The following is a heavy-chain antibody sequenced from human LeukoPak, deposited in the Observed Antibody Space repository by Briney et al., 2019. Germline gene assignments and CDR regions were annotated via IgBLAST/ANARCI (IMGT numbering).Heavy chain of an antibody. V-gene: IGHV1-2*02. CDR3: ARDPWGYLRSFDY. J-gene: IGHJ4*02. CDR1: GYTFTGYY. D-gene: IGHD3-16*01. CDR2: INPNSGGT. Sequence: VASVKVSCKASGYTFTGYYMHWVRQAPGQGLEWMGWINPNSGGTNYAQKLQGGVTMTRDTSISTAYMELSRLRSDDTAVYYCARDPWGYLRSFDYWGQGTLVTVSS.